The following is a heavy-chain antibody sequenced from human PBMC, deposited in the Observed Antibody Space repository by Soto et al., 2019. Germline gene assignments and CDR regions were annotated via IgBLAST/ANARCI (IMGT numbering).Heavy chain of an antibody. D-gene: IGHD1-26*01. CDR3: VKNRGGGSYTNWSCAS. CDR2: IHGAGDYM. CDR1: GFTFSCCA. V-gene: IGHV3-23*01. J-gene: IGHJ2*01. Sequence: EVQLLDSGGGLVQPGGSLRLSCAASGFTFSCCAMSWVRQAPGKGLEWVSTIHGAGDYMQYTDSVKGRFTISRDNSRNTLYLQMDSLRGDDTAVYYCVKNRGGGSYTNWSCASWGRGTVVTVSS.